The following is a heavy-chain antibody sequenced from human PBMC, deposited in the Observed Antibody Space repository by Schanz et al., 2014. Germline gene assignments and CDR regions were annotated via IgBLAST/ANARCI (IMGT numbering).Heavy chain of an antibody. D-gene: IGHD1-1*01. CDR2: IDPNSGGT. V-gene: IGHV1-2*02. CDR3: VRELSGGTFDY. Sequence: QVQLVQSGADVKKPGASVKVSCKASGNTLSAYYIHWIRQAPGQGLEWMGWIDPNSGGTNYAQKFQGRVTMTSDTSIPTAYMELNSLRSDDTAVYYCVRELSGGTFDYWGQGALVTVSS. J-gene: IGHJ4*02. CDR1: GNTLSAYY.